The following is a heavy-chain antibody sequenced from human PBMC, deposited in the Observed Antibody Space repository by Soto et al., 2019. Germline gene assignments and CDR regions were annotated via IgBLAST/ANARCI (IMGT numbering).Heavy chain of an antibody. CDR1: GYTFTSYD. J-gene: IGHJ6*03. V-gene: IGHV1-8*01. D-gene: IGHD2-15*01. CDR3: ARVPTRGYYYYMDV. CDR2: MNPNSGNT. Sequence: ASVKVSCKASGYTFTSYDINWVRQATGQGLEWMGWMNPNSGNTGYAQKFQGRVTMTRNTSISTAYMELSSLRSEDTAVYYCARVPTRGYYYYMDVWGKGTTVTVSS.